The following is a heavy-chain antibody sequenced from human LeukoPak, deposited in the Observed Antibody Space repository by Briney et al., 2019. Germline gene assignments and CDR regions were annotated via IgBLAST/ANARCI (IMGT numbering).Heavy chain of an antibody. V-gene: IGHV4-34*01. CDR2: INHSGST. Sequence: KTSETLSLTCAVYGGSFSGYYWSWIRQPPGKGLEWIGEINHSGSTNYNPSLKSRVTISVDASKNQFSLKLSSVTAADTAVYYCARGGGDGYNSIDYWGQGTLVTVSS. D-gene: IGHD5-24*01. J-gene: IGHJ4*02. CDR1: GGSFSGYY. CDR3: ARGGGDGYNSIDY.